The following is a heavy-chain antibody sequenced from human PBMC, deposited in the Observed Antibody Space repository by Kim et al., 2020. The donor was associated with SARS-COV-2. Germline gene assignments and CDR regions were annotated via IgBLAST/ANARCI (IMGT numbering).Heavy chain of an antibody. CDR3: ARVISSDSSGYYDY. V-gene: IGHV4-59*01. Sequence: TPSLRSRVTISVDTSKNQSSLKLSSVTAADTAVYYCARVISSDSSGYYDYWGQGTLVTVSS. D-gene: IGHD3-22*01. J-gene: IGHJ4*02.